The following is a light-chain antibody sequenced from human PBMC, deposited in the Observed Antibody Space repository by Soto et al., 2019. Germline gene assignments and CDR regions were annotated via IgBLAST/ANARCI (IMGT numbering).Light chain of an antibody. CDR1: QTISSY. CDR2: AAS. J-gene: IGKJ1*01. V-gene: IGKV1-5*01. Sequence: DIQMTQSPSSLSASVGDRVTLTCRASQTISSYLNWYQQKPGKAPNLLIYAASTLQTGVPSRFSGSGSGTEFTLTISSLQPDDFATYYCQQYNSYSPWTFGQGTKVDIK. CDR3: QQYNSYSPWT.